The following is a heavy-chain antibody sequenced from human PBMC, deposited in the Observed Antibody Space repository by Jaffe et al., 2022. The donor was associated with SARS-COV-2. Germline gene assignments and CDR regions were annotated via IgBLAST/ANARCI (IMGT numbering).Heavy chain of an antibody. Sequence: VQLVESGGGLVKPGGSLRLSCAASGFSLTGYSMNWVRQAPGKGLEWVSSITSSSVHMFYADSVKGRFTISRDNAKNSLELQMNSLRVEDTALYYCARSWRVGSSWYVYDFDSWGQGTLVTVSS. D-gene: IGHD6-13*01. V-gene: IGHV3-21*01. CDR3: ARSWRVGSSWYVYDFDS. CDR2: ITSSSVHM. J-gene: IGHJ4*02. CDR1: GFSLTGYS.